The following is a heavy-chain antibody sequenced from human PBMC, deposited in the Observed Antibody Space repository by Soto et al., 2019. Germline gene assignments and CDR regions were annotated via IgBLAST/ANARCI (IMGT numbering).Heavy chain of an antibody. CDR3: AKPKGRWHTKSYYFDY. CDR1: GFTFDDYA. Sequence: LRLSCAASGFTFDDYAMHWVRQAPGKGLEWVSLISWDGGSTYYADSVKGRFTISRDNSKNSLYLQMNSLRAEDTALYYCAKPKGRWHTKSYYFDYWGQGTLVTVSS. V-gene: IGHV3-43D*04. CDR2: ISWDGGST. J-gene: IGHJ4*02. D-gene: IGHD3-16*02.